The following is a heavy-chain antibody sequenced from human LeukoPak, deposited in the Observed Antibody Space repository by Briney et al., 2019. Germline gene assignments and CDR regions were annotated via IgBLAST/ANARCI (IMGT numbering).Heavy chain of an antibody. V-gene: IGHV3-30*03. CDR3: GRDFWSGYYTED. CDR2: ISYDGSNK. Sequence: GGSLRLSCAASGFTFSSYGMHWVRQAPGKGLEWVAVISYDGSNKYYADSVKGRFTISRDNAKNSLHLQMDSLSAEDTAVYYCGRDFWSGYYTEDWGQGAQVIVSS. J-gene: IGHJ4*02. CDR1: GFTFSSYG. D-gene: IGHD3-3*01.